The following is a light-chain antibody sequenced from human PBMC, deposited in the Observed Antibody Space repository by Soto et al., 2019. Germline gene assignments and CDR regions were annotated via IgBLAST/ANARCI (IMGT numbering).Light chain of an antibody. J-gene: IGKJ4*01. CDR2: TAS. CDR3: LQLKRYPLT. Sequence: IQLTQSPSSLSASVGDRVAITCRASEGISPYLAWYQEKPGKVPKLLIDTASTLQNGVPTRFIGSGSGTDFTLTLSSLQPEDFATYYCLQLKRYPLTFGGGTRVEIK. V-gene: IGKV1-9*01. CDR1: EGISPY.